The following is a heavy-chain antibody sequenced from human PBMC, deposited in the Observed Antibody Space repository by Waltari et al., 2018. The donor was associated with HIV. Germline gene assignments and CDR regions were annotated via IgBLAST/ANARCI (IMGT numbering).Heavy chain of an antibody. D-gene: IGHD5-12*01. CDR2: TYYTSKWFY. CDR3: ARGWLRDYFDY. V-gene: IGHV6-1*01. CDR1: GARVSRNGGA. Sequence: VQLQQSGPGLVKASQTLSLTCAISGARVSRNGGAWNWIRQSPSRGLEWLGRTYYTSKWFYDYAVSVKSRITINPDTSKNHFSLQLNSVTLEDTAVYFCARGWLRDYFDYWGQGTLVTVSS. J-gene: IGHJ4*02.